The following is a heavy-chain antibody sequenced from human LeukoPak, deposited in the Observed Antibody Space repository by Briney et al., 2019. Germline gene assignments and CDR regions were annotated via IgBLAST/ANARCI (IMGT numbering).Heavy chain of an antibody. V-gene: IGHV4-4*02. Sequence: SVTLSLTCAVSGGSIDSNNWWSWVRPPPGKGLEWIGEIYRSGSTNYNPSLKSRVTISVDKSKNQFSLRLRSVTVADTAVYYCARVFGYSSDWQRKPYYYGMDVWGQGTTVTISS. CDR3: ARVFGYSSDWQRKPYYYGMDV. CDR2: IYRSGST. D-gene: IGHD6-19*01. CDR1: GGSIDSNNW. J-gene: IGHJ6*02.